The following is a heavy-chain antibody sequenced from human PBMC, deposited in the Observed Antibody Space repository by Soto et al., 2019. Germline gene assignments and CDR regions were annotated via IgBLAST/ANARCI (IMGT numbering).Heavy chain of an antibody. D-gene: IGHD3-3*01. CDR1: GFAFSSYW. CDR2: IDPYETGI. Sequence: PGGSLRLSCAASGFAFSSYWMHWVRQAPGKGLVWVSRIDPYETGINYADSVKGRFTISRDNAKNTLYLQMNSLRGEDTAFYYCARDVGPVTIFGEALSGYFDFWGQGTLVTVSS. CDR3: ARDVGPVTIFGEALSGYFDF. J-gene: IGHJ4*02. V-gene: IGHV3-74*01.